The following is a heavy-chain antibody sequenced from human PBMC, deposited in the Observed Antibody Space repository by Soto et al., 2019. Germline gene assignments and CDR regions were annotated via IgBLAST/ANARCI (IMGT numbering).Heavy chain of an antibody. J-gene: IGHJ4*02. CDR1: GFNFSDYY. CDR2: ISTSSTYT. CDR3: VPNTGWYGLDY. D-gene: IGHD6-19*01. V-gene: IGHV3-11*05. Sequence: QVQRVESGGGLVKPGGSLRLSCAASGFNFSDYYMSWIRQAPGKGLEWVSYISTSSTYTNYADSVKGRFTISRDDAKNSLYLQMHSLRDADTAVRYCVPNTGWYGLDYWGQGTLVTVSS.